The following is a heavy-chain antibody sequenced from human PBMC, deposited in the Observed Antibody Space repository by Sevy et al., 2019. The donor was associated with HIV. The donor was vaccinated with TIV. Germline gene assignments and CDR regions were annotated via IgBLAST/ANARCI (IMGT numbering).Heavy chain of an antibody. CDR2: ISPLNGDT. V-gene: IGHV1-18*01. CDR3: ARAYCGGGRCYSLAY. Sequence: ASVKVSCEASGYIFSTYRISWVRQAPGQGLEWLGWISPLNGDTNYVQRFQGRVTMITDTSTSTAFMELRSLRADDTAVYYCARAYCGGGRCYSLAYWGQGTLVTVSS. D-gene: IGHD2-15*01. CDR1: GYIFSTYR. J-gene: IGHJ4*02.